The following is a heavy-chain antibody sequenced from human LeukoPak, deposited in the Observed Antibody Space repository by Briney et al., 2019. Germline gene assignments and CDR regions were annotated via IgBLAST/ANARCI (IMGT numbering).Heavy chain of an antibody. V-gene: IGHV3-74*01. D-gene: IGHD6-19*01. J-gene: IGHJ4*02. CDR2: INSDGSST. Sequence: GGSLRLSCAASGFTFSSYWMHWVRQAPGKGLVWVSRINSDGSSTSYADSVKGRFTISRDNAKNALYLQMNSLRAEDTAVYYCARDHGSGWYIPFDYWGRGTLVTVSS. CDR1: GFTFSSYW. CDR3: ARDHGSGWYIPFDY.